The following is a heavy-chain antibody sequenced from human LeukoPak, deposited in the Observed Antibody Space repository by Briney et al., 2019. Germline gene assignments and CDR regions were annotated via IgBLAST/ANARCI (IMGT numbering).Heavy chain of an antibody. Sequence: SVKVSCKASGGTFSSYAISWVRQAPGQGLEWMGRIIPILGIANYAQKFQGRVTITADKSTSTAYMELSSLRSEDTAVYYCARASRVAGTGWFDPWGQGTLVTVSS. CDR1: GGTFSSYA. CDR2: IIPILGIA. V-gene: IGHV1-69*04. CDR3: ARASRVAGTGWFDP. J-gene: IGHJ5*02. D-gene: IGHD6-19*01.